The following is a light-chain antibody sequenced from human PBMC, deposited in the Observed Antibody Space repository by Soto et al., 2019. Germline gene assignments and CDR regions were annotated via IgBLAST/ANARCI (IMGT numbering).Light chain of an antibody. J-gene: IGKJ4*01. CDR1: QTVISN. V-gene: IGKV3-15*01. CDR2: DAS. CDR3: QQYTKWPPGMT. Sequence: DIVLTQSPATLSVSPGEKATLSCRASQTVISNLAWYQQKPGQAPRLLIYDASTRATGVPVRFSGSGFGTEFNLTIISLQSEDVGIYFCQQYTKWPPGMTFGGGTKVEIK.